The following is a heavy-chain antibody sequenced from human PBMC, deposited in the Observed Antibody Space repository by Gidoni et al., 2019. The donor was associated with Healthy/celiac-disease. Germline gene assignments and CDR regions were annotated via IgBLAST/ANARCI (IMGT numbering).Heavy chain of an antibody. Sequence: EVQLLESGGGLVQPGGSLRLSCAASGFTFSSYAMSWVRQAPGKGLEWVSAISGSGGSTYYADSVKGRFTISRDNSKNTLYLQMNSLRAEDTAVYYCAKDAGTYDYVWGSYRYSGLDYWGQGTLVTVSS. J-gene: IGHJ4*02. V-gene: IGHV3-23*01. D-gene: IGHD3-16*02. CDR3: AKDAGTYDYVWGSYRYSGLDY. CDR1: GFTFSSYA. CDR2: ISGSGGST.